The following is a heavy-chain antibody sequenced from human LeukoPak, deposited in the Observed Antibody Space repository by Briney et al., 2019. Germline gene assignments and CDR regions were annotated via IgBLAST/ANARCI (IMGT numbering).Heavy chain of an antibody. CDR1: GFTVSSNY. J-gene: IGHJ3*02. CDR3: ARDQRRGYCSSTSCYDHDAFDI. D-gene: IGHD2-2*01. CDR2: IYSGGST. Sequence: PGGSLRLSCAASGFTVSSNYMSWVRQAPGKGLEWVSVIYSGGSTYYADSVKGRFTISRDNSKNTLYLQMNSLRAEDTAVYYCARDQRRGYCSSTSCYDHDAFDIWGQGTMVTVSS. V-gene: IGHV3-66*01.